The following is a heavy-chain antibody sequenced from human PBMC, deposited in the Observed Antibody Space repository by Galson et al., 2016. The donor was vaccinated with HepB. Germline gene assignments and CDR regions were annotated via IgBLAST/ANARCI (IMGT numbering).Heavy chain of an antibody. CDR2: IKNSNSDV. CDR1: GFTFSTYT. Sequence: SLRLSCAASGFTFSTYTLNWVRQAPGKGLEWVSSIKNSNSDVYYEDSVKGRFTLSRDNAENSLYLQMDSLTAEDTAMYYCARARIAALGTGAFDMWGQGTLVTVSS. J-gene: IGHJ4*02. V-gene: IGHV3-21*01. CDR3: ARARIAALGTGAFDM. D-gene: IGHD6-13*01.